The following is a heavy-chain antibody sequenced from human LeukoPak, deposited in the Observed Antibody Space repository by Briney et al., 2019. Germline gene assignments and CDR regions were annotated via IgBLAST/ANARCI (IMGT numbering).Heavy chain of an antibody. D-gene: IGHD3-10*01. CDR1: GGSINSYY. V-gene: IGHV4-59*01. Sequence: SETLSLTCTVSGGSINSYYWTWIRQPPGKGLEWIGYIYYSGSTNYNPSLKSRVTISVDTSKNQFSLKLSSVTAADTAVYYCARAGGSGSYYKPPDYYYYMDVWGKGTTVTVSS. CDR3: ARAGGSGSYYKPPDYYYYMDV. J-gene: IGHJ6*03. CDR2: IYYSGST.